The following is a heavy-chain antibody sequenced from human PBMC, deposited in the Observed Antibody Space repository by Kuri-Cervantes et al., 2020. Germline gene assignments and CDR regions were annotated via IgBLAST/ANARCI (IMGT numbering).Heavy chain of an antibody. CDR1: GFTFSSYW. Sequence: GESLKISCAASGFTFSSYWMSWVRQAPGKGLEWVANIKQDGSEKYYVDSVKGRFTISRDNSKNTLYLQMNSLRAEDTAVYYCARGVVVAATLGWFDPWGQGTLVTVSS. J-gene: IGHJ5*02. CDR2: IKQDGSEK. V-gene: IGHV3-7*03. CDR3: ARGVVVAATLGWFDP. D-gene: IGHD2-15*01.